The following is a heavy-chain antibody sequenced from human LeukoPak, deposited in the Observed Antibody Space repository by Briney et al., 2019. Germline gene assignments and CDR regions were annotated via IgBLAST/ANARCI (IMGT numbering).Heavy chain of an antibody. CDR1: GGSISSSSNY. J-gene: IGHJ4*02. Sequence: SETLSLTCTVSGGSISSSSNYWGWILQPPGKGLEWIGSIYYSGTTYYNPSLKSRVTISVDTSKNQFSLKLSSVTAADTAVYYCARPTDSSSWYTFDYWGQGTLVTVSS. CDR2: IYYSGTT. D-gene: IGHD6-13*01. V-gene: IGHV4-39*01. CDR3: ARPTDSSSWYTFDY.